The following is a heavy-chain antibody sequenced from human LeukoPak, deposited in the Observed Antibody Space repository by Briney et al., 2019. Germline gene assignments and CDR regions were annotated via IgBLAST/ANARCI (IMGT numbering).Heavy chain of an antibody. CDR2: VNSNSAVA. CDR1: GYTFTDYF. V-gene: IGHV1-2*06. Sequence: ASVKASCKTSGYTFTDYFIHWVRQAPGQGLEWMGRVNSNSAVAESEQKFQGRVTVTRDTSISTVYMELNRLTSDDTAIYYCARDLSSTPHWELDYWGQGTLVTLSS. D-gene: IGHD4-23*01. CDR3: ARDLSSTPHWELDY. J-gene: IGHJ4*02.